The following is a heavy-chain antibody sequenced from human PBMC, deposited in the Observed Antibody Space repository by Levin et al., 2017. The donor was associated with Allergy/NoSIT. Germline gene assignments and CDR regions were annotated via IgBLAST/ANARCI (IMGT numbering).Heavy chain of an antibody. CDR2: IYYSGST. Sequence: PSETLSLTCTVSGGSISSSSYYWGWIRQPPGKGLEWIGSIYYSGSTYYNPSLKSRVTISVDTSKNQFSLKLSSVTAADTAVYYCARRSWGPKSYYFDYWGQGTLVTVSS. CDR3: ARRSWGPKSYYFDY. V-gene: IGHV4-39*01. J-gene: IGHJ4*02. D-gene: IGHD1-26*01. CDR1: GGSISSSSYY.